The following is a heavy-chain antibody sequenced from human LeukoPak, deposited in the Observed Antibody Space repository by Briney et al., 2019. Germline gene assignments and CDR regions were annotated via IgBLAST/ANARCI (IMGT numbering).Heavy chain of an antibody. CDR2: IYYSGYT. Sequence: SETLSLTYTVSGGSISSYYWSWLRHPPGKGLEWIGYIYYSGYTNYHPSLKSRVTIYVDTSKNQFSLKLSSVTAADSAVYYCARTTMVRGAYYMDVWGKGTTVTISS. D-gene: IGHD3-10*01. J-gene: IGHJ6*03. CDR3: ARTTMVRGAYYMDV. V-gene: IGHV4-59*01. CDR1: GGSISSYY.